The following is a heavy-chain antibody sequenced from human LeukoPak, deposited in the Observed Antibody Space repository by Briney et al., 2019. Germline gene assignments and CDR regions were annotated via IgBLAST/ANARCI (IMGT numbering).Heavy chain of an antibody. J-gene: IGHJ5*02. D-gene: IGHD3-22*01. CDR2: IYYSGST. CDR1: GGSISSYY. V-gene: IGHV4-59*01. CDR3: ARDNSRSDSGTSYWWFDP. Sequence: SETLSLTCTVSGGSISSYYWSWIRQPPGKGLEWIGYIYYSGSTNYNPSLKSRVTISVDTSKNQFSLKVRSVSAADTAVYYCARDNSRSDSGTSYWWFDPWGQGALVTVSS.